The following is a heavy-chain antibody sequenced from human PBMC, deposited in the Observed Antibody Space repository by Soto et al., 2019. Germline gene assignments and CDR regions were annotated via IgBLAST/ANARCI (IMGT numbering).Heavy chain of an antibody. CDR2: IYYSGST. CDR1: GASVSSGSHY. V-gene: IGHV4-61*01. CDR3: ARDPVGYSRWHFFDR. J-gene: IGHJ4*02. D-gene: IGHD6-13*01. Sequence: SETLSLTCSVSGASVSSGSHYWSWIRQSPGKGLQWIGFIYYSGSTNYNPSLKSRVTIPVDTSKNQFSRKVSSVTAADTAVYFCARDPVGYSRWHFFDRCGRRTLVAVCS.